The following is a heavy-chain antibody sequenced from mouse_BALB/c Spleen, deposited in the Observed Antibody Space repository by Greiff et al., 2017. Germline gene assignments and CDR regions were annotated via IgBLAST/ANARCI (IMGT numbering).Heavy chain of an antibody. CDR1: GYSITSDYA. CDR2: ISYSGST. CDR3: ARAVYYGNYEFAY. J-gene: IGHJ3*01. V-gene: IGHV3-2*02. D-gene: IGHD2-1*01. Sequence: DVQLQESGPGLVKPSQSLSLTCTVTGYSITSDYAWNWIRQFPGNKLEWMGYISYSGSTSYNPSLKSRISITRDTSKNQCFLQLNSVTTEDTATYYCARAVYYGNYEFAYWGQGTLVTVSA.